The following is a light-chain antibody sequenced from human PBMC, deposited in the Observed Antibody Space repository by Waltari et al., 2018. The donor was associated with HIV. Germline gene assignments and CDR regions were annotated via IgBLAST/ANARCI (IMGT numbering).Light chain of an antibody. V-gene: IGLV2-14*01. CDR1: HRTTRFFTL. Sequence: QSALTPPASASGSPGQSLTITCPGPHRTTRFFTLVSWYQQYPGTAPPRIISGVTSRPPGVSNRFSGSKSGNTASLTISGLQTDDEAEYYCNSYSSDDTVVFGGGTKLTVL. CDR3: NSYSSDDTVV. J-gene: IGLJ2*01. CDR2: GVT.